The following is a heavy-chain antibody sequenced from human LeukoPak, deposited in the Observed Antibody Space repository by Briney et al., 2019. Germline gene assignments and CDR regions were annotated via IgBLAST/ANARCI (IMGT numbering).Heavy chain of an antibody. J-gene: IGHJ5*02. CDR3: AKDSSGYLVPFDP. Sequence: AEGSLRLSCAASGFTFSSYGMSWVRQAPGKGLEWVSAISGSGGSTYYADSVKGRFTISRDNSKNTLYLQMNSLRAEDTAVYYCAKDSSGYLVPFDPWGQGTLVTVSS. D-gene: IGHD3-22*01. CDR1: GFTFSSYG. CDR2: ISGSGGST. V-gene: IGHV3-23*01.